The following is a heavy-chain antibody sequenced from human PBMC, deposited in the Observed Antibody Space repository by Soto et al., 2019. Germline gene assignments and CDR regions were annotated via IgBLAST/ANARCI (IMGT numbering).Heavy chain of an antibody. CDR3: ARDSRDSYGMDV. J-gene: IGHJ6*02. Sequence: EVQLVESGGGLVQPGGSLRLSCAASGFTFSSYDMHWVRQATGKALEWVSAIGTAGDTYYPGSVKGRFTISRENAKNSLYLQMNSLRAGDTAVYYCARDSRDSYGMDVWGQGTTVTVSS. CDR2: IGTAGDT. V-gene: IGHV3-13*01. CDR1: GFTFSSYD.